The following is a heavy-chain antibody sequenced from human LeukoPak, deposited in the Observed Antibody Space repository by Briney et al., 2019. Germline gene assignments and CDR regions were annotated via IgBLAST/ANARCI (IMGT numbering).Heavy chain of an antibody. V-gene: IGHV3-7*01. CDR1: GFTFSSYW. J-gene: IGHJ5*02. CDR3: ARVGGSYWGWFDP. D-gene: IGHD1-26*01. CDR2: IKQDGSEK. Sequence: GGSLRLSCAASGFTFSSYWMSWVRQAPGKGLEWVANIKQDGSEKYYVDSVKGRLTISRDNAKNSLYLQMNSLRAEDTAVYYCARVGGSYWGWFDPWGQGTLVTVSS.